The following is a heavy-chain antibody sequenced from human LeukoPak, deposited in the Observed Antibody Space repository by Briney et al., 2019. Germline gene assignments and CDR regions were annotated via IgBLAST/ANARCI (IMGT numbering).Heavy chain of an antibody. CDR1: GVSISSYY. Sequence: SETLSLTCTVSGVSISSYYWSWIRQPAGKGLEWIGYIFYTGSTNYNPSLQSRVTILLDTSKNQFSLKLSSVSAADTAVYYCARVVKHGYSDYWGQGTLVTVSS. CDR2: IFYTGST. V-gene: IGHV4-59*01. CDR3: ARVVKHGYSDY. J-gene: IGHJ4*02. D-gene: IGHD4-17*01.